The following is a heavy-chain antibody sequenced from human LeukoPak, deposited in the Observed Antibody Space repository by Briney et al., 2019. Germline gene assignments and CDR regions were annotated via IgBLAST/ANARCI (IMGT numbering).Heavy chain of an antibody. CDR2: ISSGSTYI. CDR3: ARISSNGRYYYYYPLDV. Sequence: GGSLRLSCAASGFTLSSYSMNWVRQAPGKGLEWVSSISSGSTYIYYADPVKGRFTISRDNAKNSLYLQMNTLGVENTAVYYCARISSNGRYYYYYPLDVWGQGTTVTVSS. CDR1: GFTLSSYS. J-gene: IGHJ6*02. D-gene: IGHD6-19*01. V-gene: IGHV3-21*01.